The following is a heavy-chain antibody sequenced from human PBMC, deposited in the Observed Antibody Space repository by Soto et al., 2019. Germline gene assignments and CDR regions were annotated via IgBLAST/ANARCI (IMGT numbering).Heavy chain of an antibody. J-gene: IGHJ4*02. CDR3: AREGSGWFLDY. CDR1: GFTFSSYG. D-gene: IGHD6-19*01. CDR2: IWYDGSNK. Sequence: GSLRLSCAASGFTFSSYGMHWVRQAPGKGLEWVAVIWYDGSNKYYADSVKGRFTISRDNSKNTLYLQMNSLRAEDTAVYYCAREGSGWFLDYWCQGTLVTVSS. V-gene: IGHV3-33*01.